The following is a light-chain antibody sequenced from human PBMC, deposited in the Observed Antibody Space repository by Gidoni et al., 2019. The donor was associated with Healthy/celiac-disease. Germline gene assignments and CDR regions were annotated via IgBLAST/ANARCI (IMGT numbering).Light chain of an antibody. V-gene: IGKV1-33*01. CDR1: QDISNY. J-gene: IGKJ4*01. CDR2: DAS. Sequence: DMQMTQSPSSLSASVGDRVTITCQASQDISNYLYWYQQKPGKAPKLLIYDASNLETGVPSRFSGSGSGTDFTFTISSLQPEDIATYYCQQYDNLPLTFGGXTKVEIK. CDR3: QQYDNLPLT.